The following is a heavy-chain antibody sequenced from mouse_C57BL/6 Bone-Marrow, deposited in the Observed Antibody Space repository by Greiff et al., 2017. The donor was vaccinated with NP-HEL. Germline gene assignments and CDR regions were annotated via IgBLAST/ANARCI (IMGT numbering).Heavy chain of an antibody. CDR1: GFTFSDYG. D-gene: IGHD2-4*01. J-gene: IGHJ2*01. Sequence: EVKVVESGGGLVKPGGSLKLSCAASGFTFSDYGMHWVRQAPEKGLEWVAYISSGSSTIYYADTVKGRFTISRDNAKNTLFLQMTSLRSEDTAMYYCARDPPYDYLDYWGQGTTLTVSS. CDR3: ARDPPYDYLDY. CDR2: ISSGSSTI. V-gene: IGHV5-17*01.